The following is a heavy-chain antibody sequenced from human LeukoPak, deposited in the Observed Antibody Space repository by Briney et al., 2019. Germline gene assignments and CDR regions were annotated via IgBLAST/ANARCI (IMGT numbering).Heavy chain of an antibody. D-gene: IGHD2-15*01. Sequence: GASLKISCKGSGYLFTSYWIGWGRQTPGKGLEWMGIIYPGDSDTRYNPSFQGQVTISADKSISTAYLQWSSLEASDTAMYYCARVLYCSGGSCYYNFDYWGQGTLVTVSS. CDR2: IYPGDSDT. J-gene: IGHJ4*02. CDR1: GYLFTSYW. CDR3: ARVLYCSGGSCYYNFDY. V-gene: IGHV5-51*01.